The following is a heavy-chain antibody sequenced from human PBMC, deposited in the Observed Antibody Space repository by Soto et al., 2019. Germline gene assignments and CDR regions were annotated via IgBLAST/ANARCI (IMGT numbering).Heavy chain of an antibody. CDR2: INHSGST. J-gene: IGHJ6*02. V-gene: IGHV4-34*01. CDR3: ARGVYCCGGRCYLPTRTYGMAV. CDR1: GVSFSGYY. D-gene: IGHD2-15*01. Sequence: SETLSLTCAVYGVSFSGYYWSWIRQPPGKGLEWIGEINHSGSTNYNPSLKSRGTISVDTSKNQFSLKLMSVTAADTAGYYCARGVYCCGGRCYLPTRTYGMAVWRQGTTVTVSS.